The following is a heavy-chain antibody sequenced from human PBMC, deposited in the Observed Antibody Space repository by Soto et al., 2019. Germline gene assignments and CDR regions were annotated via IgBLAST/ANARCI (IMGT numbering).Heavy chain of an antibody. Sequence: GGSLRLSCAASGFPFSSYSMNWVRQAPGKGLEWVSSISSSSSYIYYADSVKGRFTISRDNAKNSLYLQMNSLRAEDTAVYYCAREIPLGYCSSTSCSYYGMDVWGQGTTVTVSS. CDR3: AREIPLGYCSSTSCSYYGMDV. D-gene: IGHD2-2*01. CDR2: ISSSSSYI. V-gene: IGHV3-21*01. CDR1: GFPFSSYS. J-gene: IGHJ6*02.